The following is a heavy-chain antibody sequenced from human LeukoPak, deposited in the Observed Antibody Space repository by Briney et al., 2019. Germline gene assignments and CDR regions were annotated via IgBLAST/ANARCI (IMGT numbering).Heavy chain of an antibody. D-gene: IGHD6-25*01. CDR3: ARSVGIVATHGLGD. Sequence: SETLSLTCAVYGGSFSGYYWSWIRQPPGKGLEWIGEINHSGSTNYNPSLKSRVTISVDTSKNQFSLKLSSVTDADTAVYYCARSVGIVATHGLGDWGQGTLVTVSS. CDR2: INHSGST. J-gene: IGHJ4*02. V-gene: IGHV4-34*01. CDR1: GGSFSGYY.